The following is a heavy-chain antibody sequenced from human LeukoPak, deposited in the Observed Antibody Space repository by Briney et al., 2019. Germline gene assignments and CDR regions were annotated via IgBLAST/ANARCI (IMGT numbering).Heavy chain of an antibody. CDR3: ATDLKSYDYVWGSYRH. D-gene: IGHD3-16*02. J-gene: IGHJ4*02. Sequence: GASVTVSCKVSGYTLTELSMHWVRQAPGKGLEWMGGFDPEDGETIYAQKFQGRVTMTEDTSTDTAYMELSSLRSEDTAVYYCATDLKSYDYVWGSYRHWGQGTLVTVSS. CDR1: GYTLTELS. V-gene: IGHV1-24*01. CDR2: FDPEDGET.